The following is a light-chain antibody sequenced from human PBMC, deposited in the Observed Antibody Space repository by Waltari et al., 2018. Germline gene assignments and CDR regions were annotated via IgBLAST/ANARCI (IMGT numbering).Light chain of an antibody. CDR1: RSVLCTSDNRNC. CDR2: WAS. CDR3: QRDSNTPFT. Sequence: DIVMTQAPDSLAVSLGGRATNNCKARRSVLCTSDNRNCLAWDQQKPGQPPKLLTYWASTRESASPDRCSASGSGTDFSLTLTSLHAEDVAVQHCQRDSNTPFTFGGGTRVEIK. J-gene: IGKJ3*01. V-gene: IGKV4-1*01.